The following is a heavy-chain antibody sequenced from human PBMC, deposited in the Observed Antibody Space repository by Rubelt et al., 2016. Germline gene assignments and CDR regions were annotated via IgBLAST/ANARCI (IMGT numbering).Heavy chain of an antibody. V-gene: IGHV3-33*06. D-gene: IGHD6-13*01. CDR1: GFTFSRYG. CDR2: TWYGENHE. J-gene: IGHJ4*02. CDR3: AKSSGIAAAGPYFDY. Sequence: GGGVVQPGRSLRLSCVASGFTFSRYGIHWVRQTPGKGLEWVAVTWYGENHEYYADSVQGRFTISRDNSKNTLYLQMNSLRAEDTAVYYCAKSSGIAAAGPYFDYWGQGTLVTVSS.